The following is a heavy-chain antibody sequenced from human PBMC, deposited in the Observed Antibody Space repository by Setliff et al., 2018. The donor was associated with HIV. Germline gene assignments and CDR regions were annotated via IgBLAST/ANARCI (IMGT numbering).Heavy chain of an antibody. J-gene: IGHJ4*02. V-gene: IGHV3-23*01. Sequence: ETLSLTCTVSGGSISSYYWSWIRQPAGKGLEWVSAISGSGGSTCYADSVKGRFTISRDNSKNTLYLQMNSLRAEDTAVYYCAKDHATSSWFTALLDYWGQGALVTVSS. D-gene: IGHD6-13*01. CDR3: AKDHATSSWFTALLDY. CDR1: GGSISSYY. CDR2: ISGSGGST.